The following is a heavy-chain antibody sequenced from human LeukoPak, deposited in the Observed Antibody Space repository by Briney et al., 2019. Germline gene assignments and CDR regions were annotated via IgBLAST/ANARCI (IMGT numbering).Heavy chain of an antibody. D-gene: IGHD1-26*01. CDR1: GFTFSSYW. V-gene: IGHV3-7*01. CDR3: ATAGSYRFDY. CDR2: IKQDGSEK. Sequence: GGSLRLSCAASGFTFSSYWMSWVRQAPGKGLEWVANIKQDGSEKYYVDSVKGRFTISRDNAKNTLYLQLNSLRVEDTAVYYCATAGSYRFDYWGQGTLVTVSS. J-gene: IGHJ4*02.